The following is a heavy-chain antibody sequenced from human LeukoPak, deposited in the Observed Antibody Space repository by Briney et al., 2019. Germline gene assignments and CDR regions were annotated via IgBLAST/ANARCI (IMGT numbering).Heavy chain of an antibody. CDR2: IYTSGST. Sequence: SETLSLTCTVSGGSISSYYWSWIRQPAGKGLEWIGRIYTSGSTNYNPSLKSRVTMSVDTSKNQFSLKLSSVTAADTAVYYCARGGIVVVPAAENYYYYGMDVWGQGTTVTVSS. CDR3: ARGGIVVVPAAENYYYYGMDV. J-gene: IGHJ6*02. CDR1: GGSISSYY. V-gene: IGHV4-4*07. D-gene: IGHD2-2*01.